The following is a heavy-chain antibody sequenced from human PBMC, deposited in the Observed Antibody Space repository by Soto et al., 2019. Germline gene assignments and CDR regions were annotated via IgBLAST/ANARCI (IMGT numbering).Heavy chain of an antibody. Sequence: QVQLVQSGAEVKKPGSSVKVSCKASGGTFSSYTISWVRQAPGQGLEWMGRIIPILGIANYAQKFQGRVTITADKSTSTAYMELSSLRSEDTAVYYCARVYSSSWYNWFDPWGQGTLVTVSS. CDR1: GGTFSSYT. CDR2: IIPILGIA. J-gene: IGHJ5*02. D-gene: IGHD6-13*01. CDR3: ARVYSSSWYNWFDP. V-gene: IGHV1-69*02.